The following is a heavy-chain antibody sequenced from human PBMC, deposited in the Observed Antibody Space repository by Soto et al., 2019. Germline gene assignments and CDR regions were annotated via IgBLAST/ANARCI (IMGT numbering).Heavy chain of an antibody. Sequence: QVQLVESGGGVVQPGASLRLSCAASGFSFTRYGLHWVRQAPGKGLEWVSVIWYDGSKEYYVEFVKGRFTVSRDNSKNTVYLQMNSLRAEDTALYYCGRRDVATSRYDMLTWGQGSQVTVSS. CDR2: IWYDGSKE. CDR1: GFSFTRYG. J-gene: IGHJ4*02. D-gene: IGHD1-26*01. V-gene: IGHV3-33*01. CDR3: GRRDVATSRYDMLT.